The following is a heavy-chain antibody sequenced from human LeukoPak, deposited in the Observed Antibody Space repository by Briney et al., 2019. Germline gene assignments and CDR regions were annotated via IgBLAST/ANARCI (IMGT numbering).Heavy chain of an antibody. V-gene: IGHV4-34*01. CDR1: GGSFSGYY. J-gene: IGHJ6*03. Sequence: SETLSLTCAVYGGSFSGYYWSWIRQPPGKGLEWIGEINHSGSTNYNPSLKSRVTISVDTSKNQFSLKLSSVTAADTAVYYCARDLRDCGSSISCYDYYHYMDVWGKGTTVTVSS. CDR2: INHSGST. CDR3: ARDLRDCGSSISCYDYYHYMDV. D-gene: IGHD2-2*01.